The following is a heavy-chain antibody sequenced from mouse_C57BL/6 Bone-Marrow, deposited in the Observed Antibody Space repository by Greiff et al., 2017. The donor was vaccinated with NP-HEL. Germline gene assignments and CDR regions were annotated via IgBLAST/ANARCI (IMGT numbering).Heavy chain of an antibody. CDR3: ARDGYYGSSPDY. D-gene: IGHD1-1*01. CDR2: ISDGGSYT. Sequence: EVHLVESGGGLVKPGGSLKLSCAASGFTFSSYAMSWVRQTPEKRLEWVATISDGGSYTYYPDNVKGRFTISRDNAKNNLYLQMSHLKSEDTAMYYCARDGYYGSSPDYWGQGTTLTVSS. CDR1: GFTFSSYA. J-gene: IGHJ2*01. V-gene: IGHV5-4*01.